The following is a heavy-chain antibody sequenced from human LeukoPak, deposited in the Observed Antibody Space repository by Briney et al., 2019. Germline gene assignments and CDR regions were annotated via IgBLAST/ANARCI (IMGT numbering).Heavy chain of an antibody. J-gene: IGHJ4*02. D-gene: IGHD4-17*01. V-gene: IGHV4-34*01. CDR3: ARVDYGDHHFDY. Sequence: PSETLSLTCAVYGGSFSGYYWSWIRQPPGKGLEWIGEINHSGSTNYNPSLKSRVTISVDTSKNQFSLKLSSVTAADTAVYYCARVDYGDHHFDYWGQGTLVTVSS. CDR1: GGSFSGYY. CDR2: INHSGST.